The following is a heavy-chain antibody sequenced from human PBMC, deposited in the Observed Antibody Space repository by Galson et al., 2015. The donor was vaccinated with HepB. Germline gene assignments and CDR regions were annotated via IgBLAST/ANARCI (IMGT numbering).Heavy chain of an antibody. CDR3: VRKRDYDMGYGMDV. V-gene: IGHV3-53*01. J-gene: IGHJ6*02. D-gene: IGHD3-9*01. CDR2: ISSGGTT. Sequence: SLRLSCAASGFTFTGYAMNWVRQPPGRGLEWISSISSGGTTYHADSVKGRLTISRDNSKNTLYLQMNSLRAEDTAVYYCVRKRDYDMGYGMDVWGQGTTVTVSS. CDR1: GFTFTGYA.